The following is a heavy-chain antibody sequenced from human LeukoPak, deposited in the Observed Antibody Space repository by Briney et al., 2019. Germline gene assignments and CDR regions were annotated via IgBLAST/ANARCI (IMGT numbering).Heavy chain of an antibody. CDR1: GGSISSYY. CDR3: ARWVDFWSGPFDY. D-gene: IGHD3-3*01. Sequence: SETLSLTCTVSGGSISSYYWSWIRQPPGQGLEWMGYIYYSGSTNYNPSLKGRVTISVDTSKNQFSLKLSSVTAADTAVYYCARWVDFWSGPFDYWGQGTLVTVSS. V-gene: IGHV4-59*01. CDR2: IYYSGST. J-gene: IGHJ4*02.